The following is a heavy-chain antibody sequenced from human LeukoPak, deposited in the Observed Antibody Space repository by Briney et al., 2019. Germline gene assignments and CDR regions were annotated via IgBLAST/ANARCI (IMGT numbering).Heavy chain of an antibody. CDR3: ARAGYSYGTGYSFDY. CDR1: GRSISSHY. J-gene: IGHJ4*02. CDR2: IYYTGAT. Sequence: PSASLSLTWTVSGRSISSHYWSCIRLPARECMGWMGYIYYTGATYYKPSLKSRVTISLETSNIQFSLQLSTVTAADAAVYYCARAGYSYGTGYSFDYWGQGALVTVSS. V-gene: IGHV4-59*11. D-gene: IGHD5-18*01.